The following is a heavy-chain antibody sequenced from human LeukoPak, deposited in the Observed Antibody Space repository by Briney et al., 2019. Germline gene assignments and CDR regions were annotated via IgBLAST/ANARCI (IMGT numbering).Heavy chain of an antibody. CDR1: GFTFSSYS. Sequence: GGSLRLSCSASGFTFSSYSMNWVRQAPGKGLEWVSYISSSGSTIYYADSVKGRFTISRDNAKNSLYLQMNSLRAEDTAVYYCARDKGTYYYDSSGYYSLGYWGQGTLVTVSS. J-gene: IGHJ4*02. CDR3: ARDKGTYYYDSSGYYSLGY. D-gene: IGHD3-22*01. CDR2: ISSSGSTI. V-gene: IGHV3-48*04.